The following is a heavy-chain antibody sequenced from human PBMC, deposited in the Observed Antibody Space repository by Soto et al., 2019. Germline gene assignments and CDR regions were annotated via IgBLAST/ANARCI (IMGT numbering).Heavy chain of an antibody. Sequence: GGSLRLSCAASGFTFEDSAMHWVRQAPGKGLEWVSGISWNGGVIGYADSMRGRFTISRDNAKNSLYLQMNNLRPEDTALYYCAKAPPDHYFLDVWGQGTTVTVSS. CDR2: ISWNGGVI. V-gene: IGHV3-9*01. D-gene: IGHD1-26*01. CDR3: AKAPPDHYFLDV. CDR1: GFTFEDSA. J-gene: IGHJ6*02.